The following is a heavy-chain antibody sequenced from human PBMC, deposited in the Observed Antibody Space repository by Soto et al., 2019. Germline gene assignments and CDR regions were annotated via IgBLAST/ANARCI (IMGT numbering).Heavy chain of an antibody. V-gene: IGHV2-5*02. CDR3: ARSLWFGELH. D-gene: IGHD3-10*01. CDR2: IYWDNDK. J-gene: IGHJ4*02. Sequence: QITLKESGPTLVKPTQTLTLTCSFSGFSLSTTGVGVGWIRQSPGKALEWLAIIYWDNDKRYSPSLKSRVTITKDTSKNQVVLTVNNMDTVDTGTYYCARSLWFGELHWGQGALVTVSS. CDR1: GFSLSTTGVG.